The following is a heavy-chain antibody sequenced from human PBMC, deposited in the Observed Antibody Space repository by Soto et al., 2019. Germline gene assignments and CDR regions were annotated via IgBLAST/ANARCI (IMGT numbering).Heavy chain of an antibody. V-gene: IGHV1-69*12. D-gene: IGHD6-13*01. CDR2: IIPIFGAA. J-gene: IGHJ4*02. CDR1: GGTFNSYA. Sequence: QVQLMQSGAEVKKPGSSVKVSCKASGGTFNSYAVNCVRQDPGQGLEWMGGIIPIFGAANYAQKFQGRVTITADESTSTVYMELSSLRSDDTAVFYCARELRITTAGPRPYDYWGQGTLVTVSS. CDR3: ARELRITTAGPRPYDY.